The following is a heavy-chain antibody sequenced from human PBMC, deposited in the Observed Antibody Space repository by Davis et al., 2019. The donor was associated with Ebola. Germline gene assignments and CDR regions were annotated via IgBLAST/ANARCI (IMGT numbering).Heavy chain of an antibody. CDR1: GFTFSSYG. CDR2: ISYDGSNK. CDR3: ARERYSSGWEDIDY. J-gene: IGHJ4*02. Sequence: LSLTCAASGFTFSSYGMHWVRQAPGKGLEWVAVISYDGSNKYYADSVKGRFTISRDNSKNTLYLQMNSLRAEDTAVYYCARERYSSGWEDIDYWGQGTLVTVSS. D-gene: IGHD6-19*01. V-gene: IGHV3-30*03.